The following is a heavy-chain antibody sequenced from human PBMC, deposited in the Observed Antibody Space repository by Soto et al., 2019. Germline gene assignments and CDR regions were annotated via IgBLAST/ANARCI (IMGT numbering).Heavy chain of an antibody. CDR1: GFTFSSYA. J-gene: IGHJ3*02. Sequence: GGSLRLSCAASGFTFSSYAMSWVRQAPGKGLEWVSAISGSGGSTYYADSVKGRFTISRDNSKKTLYLQMNSLRAEDTAVYYCAKDRRCSGGSCFDAFDIWGQGTMVTVSS. CDR2: ISGSGGST. V-gene: IGHV3-23*01. D-gene: IGHD2-15*01. CDR3: AKDRRCSGGSCFDAFDI.